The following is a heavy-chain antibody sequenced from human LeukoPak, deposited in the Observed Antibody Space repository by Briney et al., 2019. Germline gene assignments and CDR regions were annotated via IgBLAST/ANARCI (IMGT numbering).Heavy chain of an antibody. V-gene: IGHV3-21*01. J-gene: IGHJ6*03. CDR1: GFASSTYD. D-gene: IGHD1-26*01. Sequence: PGGSLRLSCTASGFASSTYDMNWVRQAPGKGLGWVSYIGGGSTYIYYTDSVKGRFTISRDNAKNSLNLQMESLSAEDTAVYYCARESGIMVGDYFYYYMDVWGIGTTVTVSS. CDR3: ARESGIMVGDYFYYYMDV. CDR2: IGGGSTYI.